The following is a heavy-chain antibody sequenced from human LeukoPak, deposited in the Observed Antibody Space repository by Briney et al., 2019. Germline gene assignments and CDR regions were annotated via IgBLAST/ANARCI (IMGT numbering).Heavy chain of an antibody. CDR1: GYTSSSYG. J-gene: IGHJ5*02. Sequence: ASVKVSCKSSGYTSSSYGISWIRQAPGQGLEWMGWISAYNDNTNYAQIFQGRVTMTTDTSTSTAYMELRSLRSDDTAVYYCARDVPGSIGTTARFDPWGQGTLVIASS. CDR3: ARDVPGSIGTTARFDP. V-gene: IGHV1-18*01. CDR2: ISAYNDNT. D-gene: IGHD1-1*01.